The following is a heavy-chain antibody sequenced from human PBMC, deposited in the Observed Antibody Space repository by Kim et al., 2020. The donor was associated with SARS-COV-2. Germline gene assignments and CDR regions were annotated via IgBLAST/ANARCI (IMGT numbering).Heavy chain of an antibody. CDR3: ASLSTGYVWDKFDY. Sequence: GGSLRLSCVASGFTFSSYWMHWVRQAPVKGLVWVSRVNSDGSSTSYADSVKGRFTISRDNARNTLYLQMNSLRAEDTAVYYWASLSTGYVWDKFDYWGQG. CDR2: VNSDGSST. J-gene: IGHJ4*02. D-gene: IGHD3-16*01. V-gene: IGHV3-74*01. CDR1: GFTFSSYW.